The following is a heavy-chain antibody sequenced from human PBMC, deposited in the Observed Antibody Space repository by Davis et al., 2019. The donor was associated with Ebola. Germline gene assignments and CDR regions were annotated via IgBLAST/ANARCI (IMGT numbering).Heavy chain of an antibody. CDR3: ARLPSDGHGMDV. CDR2: IYYSGST. Sequence: SETLSLTCTVSGGSISGYYWSWIRQPPGKGLEWIGYIYYSGSTNYNPSLKSRVTISVDTSKNQFSLKLSSVTAADTAVYYCARLPSDGHGMDVWGQGTTVTVSS. J-gene: IGHJ6*02. CDR1: GGSISGYY. V-gene: IGHV4-59*08.